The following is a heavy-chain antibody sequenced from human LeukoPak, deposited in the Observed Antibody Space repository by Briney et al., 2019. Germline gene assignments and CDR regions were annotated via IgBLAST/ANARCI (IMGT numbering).Heavy chain of an antibody. Sequence: PSETLSLTCAVSTDSFSSHYWTWIRQPPGKGLEWIGYISYIGSTNYNPSLKSRVTISIDTSKNQFSLKLSSVTAADTAVYYCARGPRWLQDYFNYWGQGTLVTVSS. CDR2: ISYIGST. V-gene: IGHV4-59*11. CDR3: ARGPRWLQDYFNY. D-gene: IGHD5-24*01. J-gene: IGHJ4*02. CDR1: TDSFSSHY.